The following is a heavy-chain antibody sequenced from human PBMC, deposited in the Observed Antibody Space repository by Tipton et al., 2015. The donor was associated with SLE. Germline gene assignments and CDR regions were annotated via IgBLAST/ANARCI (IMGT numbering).Heavy chain of an antibody. CDR3: ARSQTYYGSGSLSRAFAFDI. CDR1: GGSISSSSYY. Sequence: TLSLTCTVSGGSISSSSYYWGWIRQPPGKGLEWIGSIYYSGSTYYNPSLKSRVTISVDTSKNQFSLKLSSVTAADTAVYYCARSQTYYGSGSLSRAFAFDIWGQGTMVTVSS. D-gene: IGHD3-10*01. CDR2: IYYSGST. V-gene: IGHV4-39*07. J-gene: IGHJ3*02.